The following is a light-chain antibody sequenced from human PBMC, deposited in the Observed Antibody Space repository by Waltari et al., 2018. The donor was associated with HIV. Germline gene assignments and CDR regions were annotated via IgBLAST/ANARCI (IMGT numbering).Light chain of an antibody. CDR2: RNS. CDR1: NSNFGATY. Sequence: QSVLTQPPSASGTPGQRVTISCSGSNSNFGATYVYWYQQFPGAAPQLLIYRNSQRPSGVPDRFSGSKSGTSASLAISGLRSDDEANYYCATWDDSLSLWVFGGGTKLTVL. V-gene: IGLV1-47*01. CDR3: ATWDDSLSLWV. J-gene: IGLJ3*02.